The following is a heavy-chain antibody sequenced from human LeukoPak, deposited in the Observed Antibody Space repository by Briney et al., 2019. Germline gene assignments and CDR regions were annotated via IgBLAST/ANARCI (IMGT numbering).Heavy chain of an antibody. CDR3: ATSYDFWSQGDY. V-gene: IGHV3-30*03. D-gene: IGHD3-3*01. J-gene: IGHJ4*02. CDR2: ISYDGSNK. Sequence: GRSLRLSCAASGFTFSSYGMHWVRQAPGKGLEWVAVISYDGSNKYYADSVKGRFTISRDNSKNTLYLQMNSLRAEDTAVYYCATSYDFWSQGDYWGQGTLVTVSS. CDR1: GFTFSSYG.